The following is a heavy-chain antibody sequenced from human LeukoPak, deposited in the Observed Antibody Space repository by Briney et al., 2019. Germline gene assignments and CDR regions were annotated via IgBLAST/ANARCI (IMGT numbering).Heavy chain of an antibody. CDR2: ISSSSSYI. J-gene: IGHJ4*02. Sequence: GGSLRLSCAASGFTFSSYSMNWVRQAPGKGLEWVSSISSSSSYIYYADSVKGRFTISRDNAKNSLYLQMNSLRAKDTAVYYCARAPADSSSWSDYWGQGTLVAVSS. V-gene: IGHV3-21*01. D-gene: IGHD6-13*01. CDR1: GFTFSSYS. CDR3: ARAPADSSSWSDY.